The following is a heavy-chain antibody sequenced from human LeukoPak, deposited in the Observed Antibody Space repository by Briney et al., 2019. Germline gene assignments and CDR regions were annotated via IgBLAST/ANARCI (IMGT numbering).Heavy chain of an antibody. J-gene: IGHJ4*02. V-gene: IGHV1-69*06. D-gene: IGHD1-26*01. CDR2: IIPLFGTA. CDR1: GYTFTSYV. Sequence: EASVKVSCKASGYTFTSYVISWVRQAPGQGLEWMGGIIPLFGTANYAQKFQGRVTITADKSTSTAYMELRSLRSDDTAVYYCARGELLRFLARFDYWGQGTLVTVSS. CDR3: ARGELLRFLARFDY.